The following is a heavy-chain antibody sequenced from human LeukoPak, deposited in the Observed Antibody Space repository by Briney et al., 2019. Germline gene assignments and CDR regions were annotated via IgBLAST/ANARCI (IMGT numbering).Heavy chain of an antibody. CDR1: GGSISSGGYY. D-gene: IGHD3-22*01. CDR2: IYYSGST. J-gene: IGHJ3*02. V-gene: IGHV4-31*03. Sequence: SQTLSFTCTVSGGSISSGGYYWSWIRQHPGKGLEWIGYIYYSGSTYYNPSLKSRVTISVDTSKNQFSLKLSSVTAADTAVYYCARGNQWDYYDSSGYYTDAFDIWGQGTMVTVSS. CDR3: ARGNQWDYYDSSGYYTDAFDI.